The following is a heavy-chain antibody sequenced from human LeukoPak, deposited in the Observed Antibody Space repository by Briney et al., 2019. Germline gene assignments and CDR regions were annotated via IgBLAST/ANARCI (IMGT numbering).Heavy chain of an antibody. D-gene: IGHD3-22*01. Sequence: ASVKVSCKASGYTLTSYGISWVRQAPGQGLEWMGWISAYNGNTNYAQKLQGRVTMTTDTSASTAYMELSSLRSEDMAVYYCARDRGDYYDWSGFSYYFDYWGQGTLVTVSS. V-gene: IGHV1-18*03. CDR3: ARDRGDYYDWSGFSYYFDY. J-gene: IGHJ4*02. CDR2: ISAYNGNT. CDR1: GYTLTSYG.